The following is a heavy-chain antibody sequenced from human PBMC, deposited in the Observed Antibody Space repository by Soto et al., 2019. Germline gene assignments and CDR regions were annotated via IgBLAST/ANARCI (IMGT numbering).Heavy chain of an antibody. CDR3: ARDHAYYDFWSGYQVYYYYGMDV. Sequence: EVQLVESGGGLVKPGGSLRLSCAASGFTFSSYSMNWVRQAPGKGLEWVSSISSSSSYIYYADSGKGRFTISRDNAKNSLYLQMNSLRAEDTAVYYCARDHAYYDFWSGYQVYYYYGMDVWGQGTTVTVSS. CDR1: GFTFSSYS. D-gene: IGHD3-3*01. J-gene: IGHJ6*02. CDR2: ISSSSSYI. V-gene: IGHV3-21*01.